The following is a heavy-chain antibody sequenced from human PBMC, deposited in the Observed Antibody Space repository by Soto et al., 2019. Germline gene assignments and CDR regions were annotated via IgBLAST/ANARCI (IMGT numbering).Heavy chain of an antibody. Sequence: QEQLVQSGAEVKKPGASVKVSCKTSGYTFTDYDINWVRQATGQGLEWIGWMNPNSGETGYAQKFQGRVTMTRSAVLSTASLELSSLRSEDTAVYYCARVAVAARPRWYNWFDPWGQGTLVTVAS. CDR3: ARVAVAARPRWYNWFDP. V-gene: IGHV1-8*01. CDR2: MNPNSGET. CDR1: GYTFTDYD. D-gene: IGHD2-15*01. J-gene: IGHJ5*02.